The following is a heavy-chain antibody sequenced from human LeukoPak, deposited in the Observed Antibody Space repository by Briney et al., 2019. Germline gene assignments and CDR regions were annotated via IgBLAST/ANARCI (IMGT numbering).Heavy chain of an antibody. CDR3: ARDRGRGLRADY. D-gene: IGHD4-17*01. Sequence: GGSLRLSCAASGFTFSSYSMNWVCQAPGKGLEWVSSISSSSSYIYYADSVKGRFTISRDNAKNSLYLQMNSLRAEDTAVYYCARDRGRGLRADYWGQGTLVTVSS. CDR1: GFTFSSYS. V-gene: IGHV3-21*01. CDR2: ISSSSSYI. J-gene: IGHJ4*02.